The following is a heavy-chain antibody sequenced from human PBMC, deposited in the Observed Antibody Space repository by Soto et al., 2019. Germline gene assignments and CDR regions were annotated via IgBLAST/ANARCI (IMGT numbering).Heavy chain of an antibody. Sequence: EVPLVESGGGLVKPGGSLRLSCAASGFTFSNAWMSWVRQAPGKGLEWVGRIKSKTDGGTTDYAAPVKGRFTISRDDSKNTLDLQMNSLKTEDTAVYYCTTGWRADYYYYYGMDVWGQGTTVTVSS. D-gene: IGHD6-13*01. V-gene: IGHV3-15*01. CDR2: IKSKTDGGTT. CDR1: GFTFSNAW. CDR3: TTGWRADYYYYYGMDV. J-gene: IGHJ6*02.